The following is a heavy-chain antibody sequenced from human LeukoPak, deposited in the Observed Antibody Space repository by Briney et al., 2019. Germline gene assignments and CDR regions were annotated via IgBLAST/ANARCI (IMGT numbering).Heavy chain of an antibody. D-gene: IGHD5-12*01. Sequence: PGGSLRLSCAASKFSVGSNYMTWVRQAPGKGLEWVSGISWKSDSIGYADSVKGRFTISRDNAKNSLYLQMNSLRAEDTALYYCITNGGGDSGYGNFDYWGQGTLVTVSS. CDR1: KFSVGSNY. J-gene: IGHJ4*02. V-gene: IGHV3-9*01. CDR3: ITNGGGDSGYGNFDY. CDR2: ISWKSDSI.